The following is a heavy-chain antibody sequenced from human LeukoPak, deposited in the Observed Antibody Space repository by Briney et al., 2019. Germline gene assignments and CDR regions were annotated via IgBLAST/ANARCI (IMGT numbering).Heavy chain of an antibody. CDR2: ISGSGGST. CDR1: GFTFSSYA. D-gene: IGHD2-21*01. J-gene: IGHJ4*02. V-gene: IGHV3-23*01. Sequence: GGSLRLSCAASGFTFSSYAMSWVRQAPGKGLEWVSAISGSGGSTYYADSVKGRFTISRDNSKNSLYLQMNSLRAEVTAVYYCARDDGACGGDCHIDYWGQGTLVTVSS. CDR3: ARDDGACGGDCHIDY.